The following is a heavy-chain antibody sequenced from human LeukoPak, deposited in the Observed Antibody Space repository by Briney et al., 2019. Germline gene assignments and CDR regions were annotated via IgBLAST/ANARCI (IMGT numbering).Heavy chain of an antibody. Sequence: GGSLRLSCAASGFTFSSYGMHWVRQAPGKGLEWVAVISYDGSNKYYADSVKGRFTISRDNSKNTLYLQMNSLRAEDTAVYYCAKDPRRYCSGGSCYGPFDYWGQGTLVTVSS. CDR1: GFTFSSYG. D-gene: IGHD2-15*01. J-gene: IGHJ4*02. V-gene: IGHV3-30*18. CDR3: AKDPRRYCSGGSCYGPFDY. CDR2: ISYDGSNK.